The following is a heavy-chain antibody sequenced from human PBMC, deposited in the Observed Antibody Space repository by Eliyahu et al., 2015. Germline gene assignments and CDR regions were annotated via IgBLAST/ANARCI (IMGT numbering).Heavy chain of an antibody. V-gene: IGHV1-18*01. Sequence: QVQLVQSGAEVKKPGASVKVSCXASGXTXTSYGISXVRQAPGQGLEWMGWISAYNGNTNYAQKLQGRVTMTTDTSTSTAYMELRSLRSDDTAVYYCARVDIVVVVAATLDYWGQGTLVTVSS. CDR2: ISAYNGNT. CDR1: GXTXTSYG. J-gene: IGHJ4*02. CDR3: ARVDIVVVVAATLDY. D-gene: IGHD2-15*01.